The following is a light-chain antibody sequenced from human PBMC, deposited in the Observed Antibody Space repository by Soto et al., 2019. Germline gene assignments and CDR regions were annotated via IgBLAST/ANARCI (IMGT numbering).Light chain of an antibody. Sequence: QSALTQPASVSGSPGQSITISCTGTSNDVGNYNLVSWYQQHPGKAPKLMIYEVSKRPSGVSNRFSGSKSGNTASLTISGLQAEDEADYFCCSFVISDTYVFLTGTKLTVL. J-gene: IGLJ1*01. CDR2: EVS. V-gene: IGLV2-23*02. CDR1: SNDVGNYNL. CDR3: CSFVISDTYV.